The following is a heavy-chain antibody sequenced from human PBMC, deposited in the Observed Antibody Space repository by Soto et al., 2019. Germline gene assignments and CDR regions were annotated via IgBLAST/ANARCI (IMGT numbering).Heavy chain of an antibody. J-gene: IGHJ4*02. CDR2: MNANSGNT. CDR1: GYTFTSYD. V-gene: IGHV1-8*01. Sequence: QVQLVQSGAEVKKPGASVKVSCKASGYTFTSYDINWVRQASGQGLEWMGWMNANSGNTDYRQKFQGRVTMTRNTSICTPYIELTSLSCEDTTVYYCARERTVAGFDYWGQGTLVTVSS. D-gene: IGHD6-19*01. CDR3: ARERTVAGFDY.